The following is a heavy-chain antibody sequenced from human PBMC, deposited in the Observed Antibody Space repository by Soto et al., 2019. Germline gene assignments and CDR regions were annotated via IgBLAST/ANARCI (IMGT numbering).Heavy chain of an antibody. CDR2: ISWNSATI. D-gene: IGHD2-8*02. V-gene: IGHV3-9*01. CDR1: GFTFSSYG. CDR3: AKGHEVLVHPFFDY. J-gene: IGHJ4*02. Sequence: GGSLRLSCVGSGFTFSSYGMHWVRQAPGKGLEWVAGISWNSATIGYADSVEGRFTIARDNAKNSLYLQMNSLRPEDTALYYCAKGHEVLVHPFFDYWGQGNLVTVSS.